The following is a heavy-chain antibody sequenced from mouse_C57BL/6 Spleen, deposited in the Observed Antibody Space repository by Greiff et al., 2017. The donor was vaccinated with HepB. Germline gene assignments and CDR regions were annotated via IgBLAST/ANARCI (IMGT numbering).Heavy chain of an antibody. Sequence: EVQLQQSGPELVKPGASVKISCKASGYSFTGYYMNWVKQSPEKSLEWIGEINPSTGGTTYNQKFKAKATLTVDKSSSTAYMQLKSLTSEDSAVYYCARADYDYDKAYWGQGTLVTVSA. CDR2: INPSTGGT. CDR1: GYSFTGYY. J-gene: IGHJ3*01. CDR3: ARADYDYDKAY. V-gene: IGHV1-42*01. D-gene: IGHD2-4*01.